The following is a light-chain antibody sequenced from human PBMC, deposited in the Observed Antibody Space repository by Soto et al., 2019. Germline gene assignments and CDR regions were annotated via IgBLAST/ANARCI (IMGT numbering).Light chain of an antibody. Sequence: QSVLTQSPSVSASLGASVNLTCTLSSGHRTYAIAWHQVQSGKGPRFLMTINSDGGHNRGDGVPARFSGASFGAERFLIISSLQSDDETDYYCQTWGPGIVVFGGGTKLTVL. CDR2: INSDGGH. V-gene: IGLV4-69*01. J-gene: IGLJ2*01. CDR1: SGHRTYA. CDR3: QTWGPGIVV.